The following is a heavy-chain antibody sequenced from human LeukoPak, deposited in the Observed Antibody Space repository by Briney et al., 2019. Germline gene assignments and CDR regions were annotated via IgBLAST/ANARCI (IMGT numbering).Heavy chain of an antibody. CDR3: ARAGRIATNWFDP. J-gene: IGHJ5*02. CDR1: GYTFTSYD. Sequence: ASVKVSCKASGYTFTSYDINWVRQATGQGLEWMGWMNPNSGNTGYAQKFQGRVTMTRNTSISTAYMELSSLRSEDTAVYCCARAGRIATNWFDPWGQGTLVTVSS. D-gene: IGHD6-13*01. V-gene: IGHV1-8*01. CDR2: MNPNSGNT.